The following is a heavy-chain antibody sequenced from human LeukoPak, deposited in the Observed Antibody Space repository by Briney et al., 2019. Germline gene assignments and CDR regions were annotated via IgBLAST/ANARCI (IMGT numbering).Heavy chain of an antibody. J-gene: IGHJ4*02. CDR3: AREVRYTGICLDY. D-gene: IGHD6-13*01. V-gene: IGHV3-21*01. Sequence: GGSLRLSCAASGFTFSSYSMNWVRQAPGKGLEWVSSISSSSSYIYYADSVKGRFTISRDSAKNSLHLQMNSLRADDTAMYYCAREVRYTGICLDYWGQGTLVTVSS. CDR2: ISSSSSYI. CDR1: GFTFSSYS.